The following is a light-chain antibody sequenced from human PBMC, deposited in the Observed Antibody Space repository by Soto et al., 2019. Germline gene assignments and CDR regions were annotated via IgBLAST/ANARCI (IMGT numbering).Light chain of an antibody. CDR1: QSVSSN. CDR3: QQYNNWPLT. V-gene: IGKV3-15*01. Sequence: AMTQSPATLSVSPGERATLSCRPSQSVSSNLAWYQHKPGHAPRLLIYGASIRATGIPARFSGSGSGTEFTLTISSLQSEDFAVYYCQQYNNWPLTFGGGTKVEIK. J-gene: IGKJ4*01. CDR2: GAS.